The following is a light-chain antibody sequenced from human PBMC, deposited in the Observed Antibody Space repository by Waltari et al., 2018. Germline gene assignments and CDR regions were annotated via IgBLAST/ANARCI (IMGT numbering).Light chain of an antibody. V-gene: IGKV1-33*01. CDR3: QQYDNLPPVMYT. J-gene: IGKJ2*01. CDR1: QDISNY. Sequence: DIQMTQSPSSLSASVGDRVTITCQASQDISNYLNWYQQKPGKAPKLLIYDASNWETGFPPKTSGSGSGTDFTFTISSMQPEDIATYYCQQYDNLPPVMYTFGQGTKLEIK. CDR2: DAS.